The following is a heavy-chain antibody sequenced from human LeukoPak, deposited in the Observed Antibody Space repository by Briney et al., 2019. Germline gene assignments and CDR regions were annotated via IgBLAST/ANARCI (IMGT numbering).Heavy chain of an antibody. CDR3: AKASWVSSADAVL. J-gene: IGHJ4*02. Sequence: GGSLRLSCAASGFIFSNYALSWFRKAPARGLEWVSSLRGDGETFYADTVKGRFTLSRDDSRNTVYLQLNNLRVEDTAVYYCAKASWVSSADAVLWGQGTLVTVSS. V-gene: IGHV3-23*01. CDR2: LRGDGET. D-gene: IGHD3-16*01. CDR1: GFIFSNYA.